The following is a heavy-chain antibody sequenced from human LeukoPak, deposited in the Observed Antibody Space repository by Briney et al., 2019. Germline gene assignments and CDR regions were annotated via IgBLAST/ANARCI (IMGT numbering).Heavy chain of an antibody. J-gene: IGHJ4*02. D-gene: IGHD3-22*01. V-gene: IGHV3-11*06. CDR3: ARVISISSGFYAY. CDR2: ISGSSTDT. Sequence: GGSLRLSCAASGFTFSGYYMSWIRQAPGKGLEWLSYISGSSTDTNYADSVKGRFTISRDNAKNSLYLQINSLRVEDTAFYYCARVISISSGFYAYWGQGTLVTVSS. CDR1: GFTFSGYY.